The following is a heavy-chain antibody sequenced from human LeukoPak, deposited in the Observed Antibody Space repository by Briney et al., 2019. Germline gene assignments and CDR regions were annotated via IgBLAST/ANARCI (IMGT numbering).Heavy chain of an antibody. Sequence: ASVKVSCKASGYTFTGYYMHWVRQAPGQGLEWMGWINPNSGGTNYAQKFQGRVTMTRDTSISTAYMELSRLRSDDTAVYYCARVNYDYVWGSYRTYAFDIWGQGTMVTVSS. D-gene: IGHD3-16*02. CDR2: INPNSGGT. CDR1: GYTFTGYY. V-gene: IGHV1-2*02. J-gene: IGHJ3*02. CDR3: ARVNYDYVWGSYRTYAFDI.